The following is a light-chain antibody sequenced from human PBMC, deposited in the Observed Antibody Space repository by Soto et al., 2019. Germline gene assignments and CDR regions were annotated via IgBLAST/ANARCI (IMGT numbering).Light chain of an antibody. V-gene: IGKV1-33*01. CDR3: QQYDNSLYT. CDR2: DAS. Sequence: DIQMTQSPSSLSASVGDRVTITCQASQDISNYLNWYQQKPGKAPKLLIYDASNLETVVPSRFSGSGSGTDFPFPISSLQPEDIATYYCQQYDNSLYTFGQGTQLEIK. J-gene: IGKJ2*01. CDR1: QDISNY.